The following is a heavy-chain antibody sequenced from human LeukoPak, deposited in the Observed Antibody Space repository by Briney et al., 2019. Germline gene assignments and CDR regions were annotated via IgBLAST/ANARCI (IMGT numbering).Heavy chain of an antibody. D-gene: IGHD3-10*01. V-gene: IGHV1-69*13. CDR2: IIPIFGTA. J-gene: IGHJ4*02. CDR3: AKGPMVRGVPYYFDY. CDR1: GGTFSSYA. Sequence: SVKVSCKASGGTFSSYAISWVRQAPGQGLEWMGGIIPIFGTANYAQKFQGRVTITADESTSTAYMELSSLRAEDTALYYRAKGPMVRGVPYYFDYWGQGTLVTVSS.